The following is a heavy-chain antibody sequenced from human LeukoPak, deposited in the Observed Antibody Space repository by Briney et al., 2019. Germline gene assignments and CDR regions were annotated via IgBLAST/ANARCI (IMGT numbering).Heavy chain of an antibody. J-gene: IGHJ6*02. CDR2: IWYDGSNK. D-gene: IGHD4-17*01. Sequence: GRSLRLSCAASGFTFSNYGMHWVRQAPGKGLEWVAVIWYDGSNKYYADSVKGRITISRDNSKNTLYLQMNSLRAEDTAVYYCARGATVTTFVSSQRDYYYYHGMDVWGQGTTVTVSS. CDR3: ARGATVTTFVSSQRDYYYYHGMDV. CDR1: GFTFSNYG. V-gene: IGHV3-33*01.